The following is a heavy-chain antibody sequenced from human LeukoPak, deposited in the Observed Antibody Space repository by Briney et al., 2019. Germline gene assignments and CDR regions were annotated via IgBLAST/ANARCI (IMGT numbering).Heavy chain of an antibody. CDR2: ISGSGGST. Sequence: GGSLRLSCAASGFTFSSYAVSWVRQAPGKGLEWVSAISGSGGSTYYADSVKGRFTISRDNSKNTLYLQMNSLRAEDTAVYYCAKDLSYYDDAFWGQGTLVTVSS. D-gene: IGHD3-22*01. CDR3: AKDLSYYDDAF. J-gene: IGHJ4*02. V-gene: IGHV3-23*01. CDR1: GFTFSSYA.